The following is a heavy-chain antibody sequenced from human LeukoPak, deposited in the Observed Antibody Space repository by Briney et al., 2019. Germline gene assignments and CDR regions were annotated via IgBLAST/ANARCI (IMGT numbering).Heavy chain of an antibody. CDR2: IYHSGST. J-gene: IGHJ4*02. V-gene: IGHV4-38-2*01. D-gene: IGHD2-15*01. Sequence: SETLSLTCAVSGYSISSGYYWGWIRQPPGKGLEWIGSIYHSGSTYYNPSLKSRVTISVDTSKNQFSLKLSSLTAADTAVYYCARQIVATVYFDYWGQGTLVTVSS. CDR3: ARQIVATVYFDY. CDR1: GYSISSGYY.